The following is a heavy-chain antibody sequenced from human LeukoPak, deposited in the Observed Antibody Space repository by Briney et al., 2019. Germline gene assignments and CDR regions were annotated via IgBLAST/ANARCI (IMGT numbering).Heavy chain of an antibody. J-gene: IGHJ5*02. V-gene: IGHV1-69*04. D-gene: IGHD2-2*01. CDR1: GGTFSSYT. Sequence: GSSVKVSCKASGGTFSSYTISWVRQAPGQGLEWMGRIIPILGIANYAQKFQGRVTITADKSTSTAYMELSSLRSEDTAVYYWARDPYCSSTSCYNNWFDPWGQGTLVTVSS. CDR3: ARDPYCSSTSCYNNWFDP. CDR2: IIPILGIA.